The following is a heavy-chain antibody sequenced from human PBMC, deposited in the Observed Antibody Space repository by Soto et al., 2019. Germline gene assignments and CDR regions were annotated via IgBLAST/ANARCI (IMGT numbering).Heavy chain of an antibody. CDR2: ISYEGSNQ. V-gene: IGHV3-30*04. CDR1: GFTLRSYA. J-gene: IGHJ6*02. CDR3: ARSGSYYGIDL. Sequence: GGSLRLSCAASGFTLRSYAMHWVRQAPGKGLEWLAVISYEGSNQYYADSVQGRFTLTRDNGKKTVDLQMNSLRSDDTAVYYCARSGSYYGIDLWGQGTTVTAP.